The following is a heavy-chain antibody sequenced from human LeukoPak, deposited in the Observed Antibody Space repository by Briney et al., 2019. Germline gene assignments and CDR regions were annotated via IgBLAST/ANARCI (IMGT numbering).Heavy chain of an antibody. CDR1: GGSISRSSYY. D-gene: IGHD2-21*01. CDR2: IYYSGST. V-gene: IGHV4-39*01. CDR3: ARRIPTFFFDY. J-gene: IGHJ4*02. Sequence: SETLSPTCTVSGGSISRSSYYWGWVRQPPGKGLDWIGSIYYSGSTYYNPSLKSRVTISVDTSKNHFSLKLTSVTAADTAVYYCARRIPTFFFDYWGQGTLVTVSS.